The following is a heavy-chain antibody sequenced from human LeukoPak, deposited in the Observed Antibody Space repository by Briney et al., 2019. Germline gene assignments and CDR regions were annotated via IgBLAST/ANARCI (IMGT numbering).Heavy chain of an antibody. V-gene: IGHV4-34*01. D-gene: IGHD3-10*01. J-gene: IGHJ3*02. CDR1: GGSFSGYY. CDR3: ARGFRMIRGVFISFRVFDI. CDR2: ITHSGSS. Sequence: SETLSLTCAVYGGSFSGYYSSCIPQPPGKGLEWIGEITHSGSSNYNPSLKSRVTISVDTSKNQFSLKLSSVTAADTAVYYCARGFRMIRGVFISFRVFDIWGPGTMVTVSS.